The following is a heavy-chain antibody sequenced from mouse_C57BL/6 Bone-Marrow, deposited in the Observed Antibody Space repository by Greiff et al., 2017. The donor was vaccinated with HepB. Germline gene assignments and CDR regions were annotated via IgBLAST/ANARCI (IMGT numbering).Heavy chain of an antibody. CDR2: IYPGSGST. D-gene: IGHD1-1*01. V-gene: IGHV1-55*01. J-gene: IGHJ2*01. CDR1: GYTFTSYW. CDR3: ARRTYYGSSYGGY. Sequence: QVQLQQSGAELVKPGASVKMSCKASGYTFTSYWITLVKQRPGQGLEWIGDIYPGSGSTNYNEKFKSKATLTVDTSSSTAYMQLSSLTSEDSAVYYCARRTYYGSSYGGYWGQGTTLTVSS.